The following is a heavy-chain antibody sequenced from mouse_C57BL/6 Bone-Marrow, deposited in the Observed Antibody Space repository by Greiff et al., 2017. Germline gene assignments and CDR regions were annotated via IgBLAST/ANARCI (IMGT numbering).Heavy chain of an antibody. CDR2: ISYDGSH. CDR1: GYSITSGYY. Sequence: EVQLQQSGPGLVKPSQSLSLTCSVTGYSITSGYYWNWIRQFPGNKLEWMGYISYDGSHNYNPSLNNRISFTPSTSKNPFFLKLDSVTTENTATYYCARGGVRGYSMDYWGQGTSVTVSS. V-gene: IGHV3-6*01. J-gene: IGHJ4*01. CDR3: ARGGVRGYSMDY. D-gene: IGHD2-1*01.